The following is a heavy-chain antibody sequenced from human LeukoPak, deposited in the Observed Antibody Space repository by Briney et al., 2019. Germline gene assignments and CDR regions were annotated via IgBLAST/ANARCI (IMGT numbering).Heavy chain of an antibody. CDR2: ISYSGIT. Sequence: PSETLSLTCTVFGVSVTTSGYYGAWIRQPPGRGLEWIGSISYSGITYYKPSLRGRVTISGDTAKNRFSLKLSSVTAADTAVYYCARHNDYASLMDVWGQGTTVTVSS. V-gene: IGHV4-39*01. J-gene: IGHJ6*02. CDR1: GVSVTTSGYY. D-gene: IGHD2-2*01. CDR3: ARHNDYASLMDV.